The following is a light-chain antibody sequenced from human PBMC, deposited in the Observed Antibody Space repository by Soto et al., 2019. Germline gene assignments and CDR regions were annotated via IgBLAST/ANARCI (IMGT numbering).Light chain of an antibody. CDR1: QSVSSN. Sequence: ETVMTQSPATLSVSPGERVTLSCRASQSVSSNLAWYQQKPGQAPRLLIYGASTRATGIPARFSGSGSGTEFTLTISSLQSEDFAVYYCQQYNNWPPTFGQGTKVDI. CDR3: QQYNNWPPT. V-gene: IGKV3-15*01. CDR2: GAS. J-gene: IGKJ1*01.